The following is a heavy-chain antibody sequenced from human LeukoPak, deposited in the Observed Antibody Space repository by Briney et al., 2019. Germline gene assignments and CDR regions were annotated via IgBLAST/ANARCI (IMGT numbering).Heavy chain of an antibody. Sequence: SETLSLTCTVSGGSISSSSYYCGWIRQPPGKGLEWIGSIYYSGSTYYNPSLKSRVTISIDTSKNQFSLKLSSVTAADTAVYYCARHGGSGSYYHFDYWGQGTLVTVSS. D-gene: IGHD3-10*01. V-gene: IGHV4-39*01. CDR3: ARHGGSGSYYHFDY. J-gene: IGHJ4*02. CDR1: GGSISSSSYY. CDR2: IYYSGST.